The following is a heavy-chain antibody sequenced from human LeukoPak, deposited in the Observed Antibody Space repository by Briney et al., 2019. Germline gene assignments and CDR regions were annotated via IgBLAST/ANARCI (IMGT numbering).Heavy chain of an antibody. CDR2: IKQDGSDK. V-gene: IGHV3-7*01. D-gene: IGHD3-10*01. J-gene: IGHJ4*02. Sequence: HPGGSLRLSCAASGFTFSSYAKSWVRQAPGKGLEWVANIKQDGSDKYYVDSVKGRFTISRDNAKNSLYLQMNSLRAEDTAVYYCARKLGGSGSYYAPFEYWGQGTLVTVSS. CDR1: GFTFSSYA. CDR3: ARKLGGSGSYYAPFEY.